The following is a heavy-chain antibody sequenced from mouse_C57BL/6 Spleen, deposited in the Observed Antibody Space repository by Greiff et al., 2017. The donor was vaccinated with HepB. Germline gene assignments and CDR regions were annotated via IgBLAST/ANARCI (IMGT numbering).Heavy chain of an antibody. CDR3: ARQNWDCFDY. J-gene: IGHJ2*01. CDR2: ISSGGSYT. Sequence: EVHLVESGGDLVKPGGSLKLSCAASGFTFSSYGMSWVRQTPDKRLEWVATISSGGSYTYYPDSVKGRFTISRDNAKNTLYLQMSSLKSEDTAMYYCARQNWDCFDYWGQGTTLTVSS. V-gene: IGHV5-6*01. D-gene: IGHD4-1*01. CDR1: GFTFSSYG.